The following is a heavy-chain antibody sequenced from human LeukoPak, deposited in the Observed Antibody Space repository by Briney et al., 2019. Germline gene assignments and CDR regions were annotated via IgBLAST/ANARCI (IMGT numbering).Heavy chain of an antibody. CDR3: AKGSADPLWFGELFFSPYYYYGMDV. CDR1: GFTFSSYA. Sequence: GGSLRLSCAASGFTFSSYAMSWVRQAPGNGLEWVSAISGSGGSTYYADSVKGRFTISRDNSKNTLYLQMNSLRAEDTAVYYCAKGSADPLWFGELFFSPYYYYGMDVWGQGTTVTVSS. D-gene: IGHD3-10*01. CDR2: ISGSGGST. V-gene: IGHV3-23*01. J-gene: IGHJ6*02.